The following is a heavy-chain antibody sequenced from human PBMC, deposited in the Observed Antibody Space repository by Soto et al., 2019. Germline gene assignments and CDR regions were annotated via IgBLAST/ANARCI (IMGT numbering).Heavy chain of an antibody. J-gene: IGHJ5*02. CDR2: ISAYNGNT. CDR3: ARAPSDFWSGYYKGGYWFEP. D-gene: IGHD3-3*01. Sequence: ASVKVSCKASGDTFTSYGISWVRQAPGQGLEWMGWISAYNGNTNYAQKLQGRVTITRDTSASTAYMELSSLRSEDTAVYYCARAPSDFWSGYYKGGYWFEPWGQGTLVTVSS. V-gene: IGHV1-18*01. CDR1: GDTFTSYG.